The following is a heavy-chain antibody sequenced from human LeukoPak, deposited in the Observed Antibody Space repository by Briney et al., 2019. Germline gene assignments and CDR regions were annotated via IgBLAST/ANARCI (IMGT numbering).Heavy chain of an antibody. V-gene: IGHV3-21*01. CDR1: GFTFSSYS. D-gene: IGHD3-16*01. J-gene: IGHJ3*02. CDR3: ARGGSSSYAFDI. Sequence: GGSLRLSCAAFGFTFSSYSLHWVRPAPGKGREWVSSISSSSSHIYYADSVKGRFPISRDNAKNSLYLQMNSLRAEDTAVYYWARGGSSSYAFDIWGQGTMVTVS. CDR2: ISSSSSHI.